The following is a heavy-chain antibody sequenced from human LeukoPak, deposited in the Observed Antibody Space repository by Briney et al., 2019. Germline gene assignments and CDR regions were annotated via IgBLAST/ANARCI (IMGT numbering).Heavy chain of an antibody. D-gene: IGHD3-22*01. CDR3: ARRYYYDSSGYYAFDY. CDR1: GYSFTSYW. J-gene: IGHJ4*02. Sequence: GESLQISCKGSGYSFTSYWIGWVRQMPGKGREWMGIIYPGDSDTRYSPPFQGQVTISADKSISTAYLQWSSLKASDTAMYYCARRYYYDSSGYYAFDYWGQGTLVTVSS. V-gene: IGHV5-51*01. CDR2: IYPGDSDT.